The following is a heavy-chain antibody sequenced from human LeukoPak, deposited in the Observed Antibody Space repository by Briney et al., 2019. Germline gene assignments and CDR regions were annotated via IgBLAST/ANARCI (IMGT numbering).Heavy chain of an antibody. Sequence: GGSLRLSCAASGFTFSSYAMSWVRQAPGKGLEWVSAISGSGGSTYYADSVKGRFTISRDNSKNTLYLQMNSLRAEDTAVYYSAKIDPYKAVVVPAATGWFDPWGQGTLVTVSS. CDR1: GFTFSSYA. J-gene: IGHJ5*02. CDR2: ISGSGGST. CDR3: AKIDPYKAVVVPAATGWFDP. D-gene: IGHD2-2*01. V-gene: IGHV3-23*01.